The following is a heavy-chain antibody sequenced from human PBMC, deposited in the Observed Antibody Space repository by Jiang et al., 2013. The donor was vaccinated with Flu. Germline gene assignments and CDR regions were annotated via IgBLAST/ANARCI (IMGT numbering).Heavy chain of an antibody. J-gene: IGHJ4*02. D-gene: IGHD1-7*01. CDR2: SIIVGTT. CDR1: GGSISSSDYY. CDR3: ARRGTGTSRYFDY. Sequence: SGGSISSSDYYWGWIRQPPGRGWSGLGLSIIVGTTYYNPSLKSRVTMSVDTSKNQFSLNLASVTAADTAVYYCARRGTGTSRYFDYWGQGSLVTVSS. V-gene: IGHV4-39*07.